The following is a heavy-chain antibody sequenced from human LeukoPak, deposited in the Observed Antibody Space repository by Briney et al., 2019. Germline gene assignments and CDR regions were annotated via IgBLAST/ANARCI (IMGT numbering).Heavy chain of an antibody. CDR3: ARGNHYGSGGYNWFDP. D-gene: IGHD3-10*01. Sequence: AASVTVSCKASGGTFSSYAISWVRQAPGQGLEWMGGIIPIFATANYAQKFQGRVTMTTDTSTSTAYMELRSLRSDDTAVYYCARGNHYGSGGYNWFDPWGQGTLVTVSS. J-gene: IGHJ5*02. CDR2: IIPIFATA. CDR1: GGTFSSYA. V-gene: IGHV1-69*05.